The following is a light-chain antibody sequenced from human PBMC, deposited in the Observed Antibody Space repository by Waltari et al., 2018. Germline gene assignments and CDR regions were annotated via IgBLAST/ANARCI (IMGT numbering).Light chain of an antibody. CDR1: ESVSKF. CDR2: HAS. Sequence: SGRASESVSKFLAWYQQKPGQAPRLLIYHASNRASGIPDRFSGSGFGTDFSLTISRLEPEDFAVYYCQKYDSLPATFGQGTKVEIK. J-gene: IGKJ1*01. V-gene: IGKV3-20*01. CDR3: QKYDSLPAT.